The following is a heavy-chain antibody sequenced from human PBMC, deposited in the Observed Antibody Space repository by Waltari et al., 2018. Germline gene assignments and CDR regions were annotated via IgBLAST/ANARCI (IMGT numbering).Heavy chain of an antibody. D-gene: IGHD3-3*01. J-gene: IGHJ6*03. Sequence: QLQLQESGPGLVKPSETLSLTCTVSGGSISSSSYYWGWIRQPPGKGLEWIGSIYYSGSTYHNPSLKSRVTISVDTSKNQFSLKLSSVTAADTAVYYCAREGSYYDFWSGYYTAYYYYYMDVWGKGTTVTISS. CDR3: AREGSYYDFWSGYYTAYYYYYMDV. V-gene: IGHV4-39*07. CDR1: GGSISSSSYY. CDR2: IYYSGST.